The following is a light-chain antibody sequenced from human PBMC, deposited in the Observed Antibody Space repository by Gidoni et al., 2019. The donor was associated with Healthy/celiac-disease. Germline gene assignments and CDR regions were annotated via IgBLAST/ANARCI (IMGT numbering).Light chain of an antibody. CDR2: AAS. V-gene: IGKV1-39*01. CDR3: QQSYSTPQT. CDR1: QSISSY. J-gene: IGKJ1*01. Sequence: DIQMTQSPSSLSASVGDRVTITCRASQSISSYLNWYQQKPGKSPKLLIYAASSLQSGVQSRFSGGGSGTDFTLTISSLQPEDFATYYCQQSYSTPQTFGQGTKVEIK.